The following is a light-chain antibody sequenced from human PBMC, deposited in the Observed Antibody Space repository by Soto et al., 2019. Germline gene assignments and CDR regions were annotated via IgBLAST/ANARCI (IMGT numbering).Light chain of an antibody. Sequence: QSALTQPASVSGSPGQSITISCTGTSSDVGSYNYVSWYQHHPGKVPKLMIYDVTNRTSGVSDRFSGSKSGNTASLTISGLQSEDEADYYCSSYTSSRTLVFGSGTKVTVL. CDR1: SSDVGSYNY. J-gene: IGLJ1*01. V-gene: IGLV2-14*03. CDR2: DVT. CDR3: SSYTSSRTLV.